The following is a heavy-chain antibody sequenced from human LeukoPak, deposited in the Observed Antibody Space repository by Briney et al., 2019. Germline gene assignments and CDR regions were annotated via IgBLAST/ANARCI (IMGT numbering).Heavy chain of an antibody. J-gene: IGHJ4*02. CDR1: GGSISSGDYY. V-gene: IGHV4-30-4*01. CDR2: ICYSGST. CDR3: ARVARPWDFDY. D-gene: IGHD1-26*01. Sequence: SETLSLTCTVSGGSISSGDYYWSWIRQPPGKGLEWIGYICYSGSTYYNPSLKSRVTISVDTSKNQFSLKLSSVTAADTAVYYCARVARPWDFDYWGQGTLVTVSS.